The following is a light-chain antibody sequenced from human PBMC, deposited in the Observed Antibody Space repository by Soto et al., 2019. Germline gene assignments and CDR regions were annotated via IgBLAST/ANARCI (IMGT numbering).Light chain of an antibody. CDR1: QSISSW. CDR3: QQSYTNTRT. CDR2: AAS. V-gene: IGKV1-39*01. Sequence: QMAQSPSCLSASVGDRVTITCRASQSISSWLDWYQQKKGKAPKLLIYAASSLQSGVPSRLSGSGSGADFTITISSIKNEDFASYYCQQSYTNTRTFGHGTKVDIK. J-gene: IGKJ1*01.